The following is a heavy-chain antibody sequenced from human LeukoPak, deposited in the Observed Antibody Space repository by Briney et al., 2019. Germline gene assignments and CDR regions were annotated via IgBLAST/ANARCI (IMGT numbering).Heavy chain of an antibody. D-gene: IGHD2-15*01. CDR1: GYTFTSYS. CDR2: ISAYNGNT. V-gene: IGHV1-18*01. J-gene: IGHJ4*02. Sequence: GASVKVSCKASGYTFTSYSISWVRQTPGQGLEWMGWISAYNGNTNYAQKLQGRVTMTTDTSTSTAYMELRSLRSDDTAVYYCARDFVVVVAATYFDYWGQGTLVTVSS. CDR3: ARDFVVVVAATYFDY.